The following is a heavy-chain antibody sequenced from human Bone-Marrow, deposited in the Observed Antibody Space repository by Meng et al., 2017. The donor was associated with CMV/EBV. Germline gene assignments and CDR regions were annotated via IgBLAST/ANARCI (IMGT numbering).Heavy chain of an antibody. CDR2: IRYDGSNK. V-gene: IGHV3-30*02. CDR3: AKVAYELDYYYGMDV. Sequence: LSLTCAASGFTFSSYGMHWVRQAPGKGLEWVAFIRYDGSNKYYADSVKGRFTISRDNSKNTLYLQMNSLRAEDTAVYYCAKVAYELDYYYGMDVWGQGTTVTVSS. CDR1: GFTFSSYG. J-gene: IGHJ6*02. D-gene: IGHD3-3*01.